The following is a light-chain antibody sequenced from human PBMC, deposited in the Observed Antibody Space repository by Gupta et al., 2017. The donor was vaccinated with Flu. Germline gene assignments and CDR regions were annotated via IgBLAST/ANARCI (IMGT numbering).Light chain of an antibody. J-gene: IGLJ2*01. V-gene: IGLV2-14*01. CDR3: TSYTTSSTLDVV. Sequence: QSALTQPASVSGSPGQSITISCTGASSDIGDYNYVSWFQQHPGKAPKLIIYEVNNRPSGASDRFSGSKSANTAALTISVLRAEDEADYYCTSYTTSSTLDVVFGGGTKLTVL. CDR1: SSDIGDYNY. CDR2: EVN.